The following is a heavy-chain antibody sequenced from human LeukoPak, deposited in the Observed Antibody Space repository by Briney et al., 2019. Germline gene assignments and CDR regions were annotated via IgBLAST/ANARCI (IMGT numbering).Heavy chain of an antibody. CDR2: ISSASSYI. J-gene: IGHJ3*02. CDR3: AREGLVLDAFDI. Sequence: PGGSLRLSCAASGLIFDTFGMGWVRQAPGKGLEWVSYISSASSYIYYADSVKGRFTISRDNAKNSLFLQMNSLRGEDTAVYYCAREGLVLDAFDIWGQGTLVTVSS. V-gene: IGHV3-21*01. CDR1: GLIFDTFG.